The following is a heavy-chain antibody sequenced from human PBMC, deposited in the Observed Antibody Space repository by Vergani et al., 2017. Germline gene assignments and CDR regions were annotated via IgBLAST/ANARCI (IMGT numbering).Heavy chain of an antibody. Sequence: QVQLVQSGAEVKKPGSSVKVSCKASGGTFSSYAISWVRQAPGQGLEWMGGIIPIFGTANCAQKFQGRVTITADESTSTAYMELSSLRSEDTAVYYCARGTQQLVPGPGPYYYYYYMDVWGKGTTVTVSS. J-gene: IGHJ6*03. CDR2: IIPIFGTA. V-gene: IGHV1-69*01. CDR3: ARGTQQLVPGPGPYYYYYYMDV. D-gene: IGHD6-13*01. CDR1: GGTFSSYA.